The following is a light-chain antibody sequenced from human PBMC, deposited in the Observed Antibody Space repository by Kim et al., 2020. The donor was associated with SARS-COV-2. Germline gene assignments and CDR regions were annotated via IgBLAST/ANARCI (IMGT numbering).Light chain of an antibody. J-gene: IGKJ5*01. CDR1: QGVSNY. Sequence: TLSLSPGATATLSCRASQGVSNYLTWYQQKPGQAPRLLIYEVSKRAAGIPARFSGSGSGTDFTLTISRLEPGDSAVYFCQQRGSFGQVTRLEIK. CDR3: QQRGS. V-gene: IGKV3-11*01. CDR2: EVS.